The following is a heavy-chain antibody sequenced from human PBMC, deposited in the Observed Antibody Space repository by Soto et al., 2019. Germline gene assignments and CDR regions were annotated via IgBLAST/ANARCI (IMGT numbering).Heavy chain of an antibody. J-gene: IGHJ4*02. Sequence: GGSLRLSCAASGFTVSDNYMNWVRQAPGKGLEWVSVIFGSGRTYYADSVKGRFTISRDNSKNTLYLQMNSLRTEDTAVYYCAREGSGSWYLDYWGQGALVTVSS. V-gene: IGHV3-66*01. D-gene: IGHD6-13*01. CDR2: IFGSGRT. CDR1: GFTVSDNY. CDR3: AREGSGSWYLDY.